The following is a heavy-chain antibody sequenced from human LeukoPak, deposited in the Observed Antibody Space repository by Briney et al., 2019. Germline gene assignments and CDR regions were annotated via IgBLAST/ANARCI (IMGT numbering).Heavy chain of an antibody. Sequence: PSETLSLTCAVYGGSFSGYYWSWIRQPPGKGLEWIGEINHSGSTNYNPSLKSRVTISVDTSKNQFSLKLSSVTAADTAVYYCAREDRRHTHRSWGQGTLVTVSS. CDR3: AREDRRHTHRS. CDR2: INHSGST. CDR1: GGSFSGYY. J-gene: IGHJ4*02. V-gene: IGHV4-34*01. D-gene: IGHD6-19*01.